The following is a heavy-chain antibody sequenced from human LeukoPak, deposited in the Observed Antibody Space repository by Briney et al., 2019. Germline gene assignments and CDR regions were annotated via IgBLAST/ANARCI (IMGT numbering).Heavy chain of an antibody. J-gene: IGHJ4*02. D-gene: IGHD2-15*01. CDR1: GFRFSSYS. V-gene: IGHV3-48*04. CDR3: VRDNPRCCGVVPANIDDY. Sequence: PGGSLRLSCAASGFRFSSYSMNWVRQAPGKGLEWVSYISHTGSTMSYADSVKGRFTISRDNARNSLHLQMHSLRAEDTAVYYCVRDNPRCCGVVPANIDDYWGQGTLVTVSS. CDR2: ISHTGSTM.